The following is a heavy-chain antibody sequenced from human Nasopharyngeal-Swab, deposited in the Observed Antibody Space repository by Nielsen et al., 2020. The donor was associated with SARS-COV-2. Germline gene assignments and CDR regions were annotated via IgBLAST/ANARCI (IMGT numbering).Heavy chain of an antibody. CDR3: AKGARGYSGYIDH. CDR1: GASISTYY. D-gene: IGHD5-12*01. CDR2: IYYSGST. Sequence: LRLSCTVSGASISTYYWSWVRQPPGKGLEWIGYIYYSGSTNYNPSLKSRLTMSLDTSKKKFSLNLSSVTAADTAVYYCAKGARGYSGYIDHWGQGTLVTVSS. V-gene: IGHV4-59*01. J-gene: IGHJ4*02.